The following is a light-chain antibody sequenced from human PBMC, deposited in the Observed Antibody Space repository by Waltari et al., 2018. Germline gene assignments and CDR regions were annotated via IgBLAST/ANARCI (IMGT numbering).Light chain of an antibody. CDR1: QSVLYSSNNNNY. CDR3: QQYYNSPFT. CDR2: WAS. J-gene: IGKJ3*01. Sequence: IVMTQSPDSLAVSLGERATINCKSSQSVLYSSNNNNYFGWYQQKPGQPPKLLIYWASTRESGVPDRFSGSGSGTDFTLTISSLQAEDVAVYYCQQYYNSPFTFGPGTKVDIK. V-gene: IGKV4-1*01.